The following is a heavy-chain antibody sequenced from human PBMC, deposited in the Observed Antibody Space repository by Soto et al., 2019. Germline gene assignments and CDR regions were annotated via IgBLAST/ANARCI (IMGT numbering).Heavy chain of an antibody. V-gene: IGHV4-39*01. CDR2: MYYSGST. CDR3: ARREKTGKFHP. D-gene: IGHD3-10*01. Sequence: QLQLQESGPGLVKPSETLSLTCTVSGGSIINSAYTWGWIRQPPGKGLEWIGTMYYSGSTYYNPSLKSRVTMSVDTSKNQFSLKLSSVTAADTAVYFCARREKTGKFHPWGQGTLVTVSS. CDR1: GGSIINSAYT. J-gene: IGHJ5*02.